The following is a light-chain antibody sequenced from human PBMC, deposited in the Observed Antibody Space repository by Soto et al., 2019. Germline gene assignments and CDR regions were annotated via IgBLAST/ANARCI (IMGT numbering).Light chain of an antibody. CDR1: QGISSY. V-gene: IGKV1-8*01. Sequence: AIRMTQSPSSFSASTGDRVTITCRASQGISSYLAWFQQKPGKAPKLLIYAASTLQSGVPSRFSGSGSGTDFTLTISCXQSEDFXTYYCQQFXSFPYTFGQGTKLEIK. CDR2: AAS. J-gene: IGKJ2*01. CDR3: QQFXSFPYT.